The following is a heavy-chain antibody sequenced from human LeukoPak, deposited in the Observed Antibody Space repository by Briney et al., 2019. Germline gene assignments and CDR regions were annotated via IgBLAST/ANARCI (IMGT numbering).Heavy chain of an antibody. D-gene: IGHD2-2*02. V-gene: IGHV3-30-3*01. CDR2: ISYDGSNK. J-gene: IGHJ4*02. CDR3: ASGYCSSTSRYNARGSDGY. Sequence: GGSLRLSCAASGFTFSSYAMHWVRQAPGKGLEWVAVISYDGSNKYYADSVKGRFTISRDNSKNTLYLQMNSLRAEDTAVYYCASGYCSSTSRYNARGSDGYWGQGTLVTVSS. CDR1: GFTFSSYA.